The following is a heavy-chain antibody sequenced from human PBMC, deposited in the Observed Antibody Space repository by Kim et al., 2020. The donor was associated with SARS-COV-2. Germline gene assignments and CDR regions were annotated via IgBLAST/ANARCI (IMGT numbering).Heavy chain of an antibody. Sequence: LKSRVTRSVDTSKNQFSLKLSSVTAADTAVYYCARNPPFWSGYIYGMDVWGQGTTVTVSS. V-gene: IGHV4-39*01. CDR3: ARNPPFWSGYIYGMDV. D-gene: IGHD3-3*01. J-gene: IGHJ6*02.